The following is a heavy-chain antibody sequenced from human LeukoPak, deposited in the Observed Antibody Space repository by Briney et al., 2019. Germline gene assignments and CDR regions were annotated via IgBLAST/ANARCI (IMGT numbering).Heavy chain of an antibody. D-gene: IGHD6-19*01. J-gene: IGHJ6*02. CDR1: GLTFSSYW. V-gene: IGHV3-23*01. Sequence: PGGSLRLSCAASGLTFSSYWMSWVRQAPGKGLEWVSAISGSGGSTYYADSVKGRFTISRDNSKNTLYLQMNSLRAEDTAVYYCAKEVAVAGDCYYYYGMDVWGQGTTVTVSS. CDR2: ISGSGGST. CDR3: AKEVAVAGDCYYYYGMDV.